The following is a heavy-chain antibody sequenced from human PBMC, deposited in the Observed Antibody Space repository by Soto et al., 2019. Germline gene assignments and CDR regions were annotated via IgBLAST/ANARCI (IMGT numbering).Heavy chain of an antibody. J-gene: IGHJ4*02. CDR2: ISAYNGNT. CDR1: GYTFTSYG. D-gene: IGHD3-22*01. V-gene: IGHV1-18*04. CDR3: ARDLLHVYDSSGYSVDY. Sequence: QVQLVQSGAEVKKPGASVKVSCKASGYTFTSYGISWVRQAPGQGLEWMGWISAYNGNTNYAQKLQGRVTMTTDTSTSTAYMELRSLRSDDTAVYYFARDLLHVYDSSGYSVDYWGQGTLVTVSS.